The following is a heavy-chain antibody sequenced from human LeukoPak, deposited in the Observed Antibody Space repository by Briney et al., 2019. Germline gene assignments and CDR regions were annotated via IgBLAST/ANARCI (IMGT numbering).Heavy chain of an antibody. CDR2: IYNDGNT. V-gene: IGHV3-53*01. CDR1: GFTVSSNY. Sequence: PGGSLRLSCAASGFTVSSNYMTWVRQAPGKGLEWVSIIYNDGNTYYADSVEGRFTISRDNSKNTLYLQMNSLRAEDTAVYYCARAGGYCTSTSCYYFDYWGQGALVTASS. J-gene: IGHJ4*02. D-gene: IGHD2-2*01. CDR3: ARAGGYCTSTSCYYFDY.